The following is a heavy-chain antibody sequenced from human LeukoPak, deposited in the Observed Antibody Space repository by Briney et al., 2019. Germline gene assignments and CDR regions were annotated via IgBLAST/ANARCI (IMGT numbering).Heavy chain of an antibody. D-gene: IGHD7-27*01. Sequence: SETLSLTGAVSGYSISSGYYWGWIRQPPGKGLEWIGRVYHSGSTYYTPSLKRRVTISVDTSKNQFSLKLSSVTAADTTVYYCARLSSPWMGTARYYFNYWGQGTLVTVSS. CDR2: VYHSGST. J-gene: IGHJ4*02. CDR3: ARLSSPWMGTARYYFNY. CDR1: GYSISSGYY. V-gene: IGHV4-38-2*01.